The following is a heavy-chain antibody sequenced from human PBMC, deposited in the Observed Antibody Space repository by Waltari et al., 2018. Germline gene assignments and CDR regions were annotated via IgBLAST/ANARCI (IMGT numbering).Heavy chain of an antibody. CDR2: IYHSGST. Sequence: QVQLQESGPGLVKPSETLSLTCAVSGYSISSGYYWGWIRQPPGKGLEWIGSIYHSGSTYYNPSLKSRVTISVDTSKNQFSLKLSSVTVADTAVYYCARYKRSTPFDYWGQGTLVTVSS. D-gene: IGHD1-1*01. J-gene: IGHJ4*02. CDR3: ARYKRSTPFDY. CDR1: GYSISSGYY. V-gene: IGHV4-38-2*01.